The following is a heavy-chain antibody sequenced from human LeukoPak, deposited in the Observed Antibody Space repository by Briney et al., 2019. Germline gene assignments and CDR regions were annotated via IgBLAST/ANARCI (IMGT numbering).Heavy chain of an antibody. CDR2: ISFDGSNT. J-gene: IGHJ4*02. Sequence: GGSLRLSCAASGFTFSSYAIHWVRQAPGKGLEWVAVISFDGSNTYYADSLKGRFTISRDNSKNTLYLQMNSLRAEDTAVYYCAREQWLVSFDYWGQGTLVTASS. CDR3: AREQWLVSFDY. D-gene: IGHD6-19*01. V-gene: IGHV3-30-3*01. CDR1: GFTFSSYA.